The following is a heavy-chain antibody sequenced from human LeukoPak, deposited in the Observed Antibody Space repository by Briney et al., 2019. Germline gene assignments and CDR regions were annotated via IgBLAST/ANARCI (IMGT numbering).Heavy chain of an antibody. D-gene: IGHD1-26*01. V-gene: IGHV4-4*07. CDR3: ARQWEPYYFDY. Sequence: SETLSLTCTVSGGSISSYYWSWIRQPAGKGLEWIGRMYTGGSTNYNPSLKSRVTMSADTFKNQFSLKLSSVTAADTAVYYCARQWEPYYFDYWGQGTLVTVSS. CDR2: MYTGGST. CDR1: GGSISSYY. J-gene: IGHJ4*02.